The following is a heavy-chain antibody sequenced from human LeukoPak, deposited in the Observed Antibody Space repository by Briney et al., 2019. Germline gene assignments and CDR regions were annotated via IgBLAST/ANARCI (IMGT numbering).Heavy chain of an antibody. V-gene: IGHV1-24*01. D-gene: IGHD4-11*01. CDR1: GYTLTEFS. CDR2: FDPEDGET. J-gene: IGHJ1*01. Sequence: ASVKVSCKVSGYTLTEFSMHWVRQAPGKGLEWMGGFDPEDGETIYAQKVQGRVTMTEDTSTDTAYMELSSLRSEDTAVYYCATRLTTVTITGYFQHWGQGTLVTVSS. CDR3: ATRLTTVTITGYFQH.